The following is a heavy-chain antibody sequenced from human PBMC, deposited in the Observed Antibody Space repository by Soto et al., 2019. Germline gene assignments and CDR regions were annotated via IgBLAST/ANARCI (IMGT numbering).Heavy chain of an antibody. CDR1: GNSFTSYW. CDR2: IDPSDSYT. J-gene: IGHJ5*02. V-gene: IGHV5-10-1*01. D-gene: IGHD2-2*01. Sequence: XESLKLSCKCSGNSFTSYWISLVLQMPGKGLEWMGRIDPSDSYTNYSPSFQGHVTISADKSISTAYLQWSSLKASDTAMYYCARIHNPVPADWFDPWGQGTLVTVSS. CDR3: ARIHNPVPADWFDP.